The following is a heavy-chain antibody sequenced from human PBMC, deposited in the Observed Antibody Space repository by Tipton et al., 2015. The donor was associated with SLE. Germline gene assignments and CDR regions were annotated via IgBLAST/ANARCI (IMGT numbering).Heavy chain of an antibody. D-gene: IGHD2-2*01. CDR1: GYSISSGYY. CDR3: ARDPPGMIVPAAIADAFDI. V-gene: IGHV4-38-2*02. CDR2: IYHSGST. Sequence: TLSLTCTVSGYSISSGYYWGWIRQPPGKGLEWIGSIYHSGSTYYNPSLKSRVTIPVDTSKNQFSLKLSSVTAADTAVYYCARDPPGMIVPAAIADAFDIWGQGTMVTVSS. J-gene: IGHJ3*02.